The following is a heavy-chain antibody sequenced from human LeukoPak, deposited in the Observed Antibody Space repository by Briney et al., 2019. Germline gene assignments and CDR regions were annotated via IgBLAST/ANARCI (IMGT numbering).Heavy chain of an antibody. D-gene: IGHD6-6*01. J-gene: IGHJ4*02. CDR1: GFSLSTSGVG. V-gene: IGHV2-5*01. CDR2: IYGNDDK. Sequence: SGPTLVKPTQTLTLTCTFSGFSLSTSGVGVGWIRQPPGKALEWLALIYGNDDKRYSPSLKSRLTITKDTSKNQVVLTMTNMDPVDTATYYCAHRRGGSSSFGPPLPFDYWGQGTLVTVSS. CDR3: AHRRGGSSSFGPPLPFDY.